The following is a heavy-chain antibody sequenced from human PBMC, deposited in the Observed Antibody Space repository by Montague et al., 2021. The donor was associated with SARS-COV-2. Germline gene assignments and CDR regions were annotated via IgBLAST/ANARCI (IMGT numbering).Heavy chain of an antibody. Sequence: SETLSLTCTVSGGSISSYYWSRIRQPPGKGLEWIGYIYYSGSTNXNPSLKSRVTISVDTSKNQFSLKLSSVTAADTAVYYCARGGGWMGNAFDIWGQGTMVTVSS. CDR2: IYYSGST. V-gene: IGHV4-59*01. CDR1: GGSISSYY. J-gene: IGHJ3*02. D-gene: IGHD6-19*01. CDR3: ARGGGWMGNAFDI.